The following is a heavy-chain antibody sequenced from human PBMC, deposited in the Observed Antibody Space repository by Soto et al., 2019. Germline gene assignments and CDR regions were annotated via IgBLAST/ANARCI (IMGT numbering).Heavy chain of an antibody. CDR2: ISAHSDHT. Sequence: GASVKVSCKASGYRCGFYGISWLRQALGQSLEWLGWISAHSDHTKYQQRFQGRVSLTTDTSTSTAYMQLRSLTSDATTVYYCGRDEELGNYPDVWFHPWGQGTLVTVSS. D-gene: IGHD4-4*01. V-gene: IGHV1-18*04. CDR1: GYRCGFYG. J-gene: IGHJ5*02. CDR3: GRDEELGNYPDVWFHP.